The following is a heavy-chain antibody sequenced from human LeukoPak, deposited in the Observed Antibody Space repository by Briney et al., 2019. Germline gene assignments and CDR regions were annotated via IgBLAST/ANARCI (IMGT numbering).Heavy chain of an antibody. Sequence: GRSLRLSCAASGFNFNNHAMHWVRQAPGKGLEWVAVIWYDGSNEYYGDSVKGRFTISRDNAKNTLYLQMNSLRAEDTAVYYCAKVGYSHGAFDIWGQGTMVTVSS. V-gene: IGHV3-30*04. D-gene: IGHD5-18*01. CDR2: IWYDGSNE. CDR1: GFNFNNHA. CDR3: AKVGYSHGAFDI. J-gene: IGHJ3*02.